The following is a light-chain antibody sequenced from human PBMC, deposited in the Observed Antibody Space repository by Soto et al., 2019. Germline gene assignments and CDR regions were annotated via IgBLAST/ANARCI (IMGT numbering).Light chain of an antibody. CDR2: AAS. J-gene: IGKJ2*01. CDR1: QGIRED. Sequence: DIQMTQSPSSLSASVGDRVTITCRASQGIREDLGWYQQKPGKAPKRLIYAASSLPSGVPSRFSGSGSGTEFTLTIRSLQPEDFATYYCLQHNSYPFTFGQGTKLEIK. CDR3: LQHNSYPFT. V-gene: IGKV1-17*01.